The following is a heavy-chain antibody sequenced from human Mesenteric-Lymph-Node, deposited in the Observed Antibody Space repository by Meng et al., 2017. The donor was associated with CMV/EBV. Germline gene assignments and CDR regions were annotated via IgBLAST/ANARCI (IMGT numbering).Heavy chain of an antibody. Sequence: ASVKVSCKASGYTFSGYPIHWVRQAPGRGLEWMGWVHPNGGSNFAPKFRGRVTMTTDTSITTAYMELRSLIFDDTAVYFCAKRGYSSSSWFDSWGQGTLVTVSS. V-gene: IGHV1-2*02. CDR2: VHPNGGS. D-gene: IGHD2-15*01. CDR1: GYTFSGYP. J-gene: IGHJ5*01. CDR3: AKRGYSSSSWFDS.